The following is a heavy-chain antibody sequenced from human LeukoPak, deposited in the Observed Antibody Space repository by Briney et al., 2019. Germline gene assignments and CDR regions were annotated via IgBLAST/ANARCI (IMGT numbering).Heavy chain of an antibody. CDR2: ISYDGSNK. CDR3: AKDLGYLRNWFDP. J-gene: IGHJ5*02. Sequence: GGSLRLSCAASGFTFSSYGMHWVRQAPGKGLEWVAVISYDGSNKYYADSVKGRFTISRDNSKNTLYLQMNSLRAEDTAVYYCAKDLGYLRNWFDPWGQGTLVTVSS. V-gene: IGHV3-30*18. CDR1: GFTFSSYG. D-gene: IGHD6-13*01.